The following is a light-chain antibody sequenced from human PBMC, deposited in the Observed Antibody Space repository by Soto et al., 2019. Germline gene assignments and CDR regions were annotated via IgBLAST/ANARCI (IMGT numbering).Light chain of an antibody. J-gene: IGKJ2*01. CDR2: AAS. Sequence: DIQLTQSPSFLSASVGDRVTITCRASQGISSYLAWYQQKPGKAPKLLIYAASTLQSGVPSRFSGSGSGTEFPLTISSLQPEDFATDYCQQLNSYPLYTFGQGTKLEIK. CDR3: QQLNSYPLYT. V-gene: IGKV1-9*01. CDR1: QGISSY.